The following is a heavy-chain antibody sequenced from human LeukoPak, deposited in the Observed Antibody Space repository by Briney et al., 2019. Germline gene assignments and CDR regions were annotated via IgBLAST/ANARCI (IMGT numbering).Heavy chain of an antibody. CDR2: IYYSGST. D-gene: IGHD2-15*01. V-gene: IGHV4-61*05. Sequence: PSETLSLTCAVSGASISGSGYYLGWIRQPPGKGLEWIGYIYYSGSTNYNPSLKSRVTISVDTSKNQFSLKLSSVTAADTAVYYCARSVEGYCSGGSCYSYYYYMDVWGKGTTVTVSS. CDR1: GASISGSGYY. CDR3: ARSVEGYCSGGSCYSYYYYMDV. J-gene: IGHJ6*03.